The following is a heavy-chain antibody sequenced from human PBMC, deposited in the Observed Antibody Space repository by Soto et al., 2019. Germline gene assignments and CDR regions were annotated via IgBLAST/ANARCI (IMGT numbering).Heavy chain of an antibody. CDR1: GFTFSDYY. CDR2: ISSSGSTI. Sequence: GGSLRLSCAASGFTFSDYYMSWIRQAPGKGLEWVSYISSSGSTIYYADSVKGRFTISRDNAKNSLYLQMNSLRAEDTAVYYCARDCTNGVCYTFDYWGQGTLVTVSS. D-gene: IGHD2-8*01. J-gene: IGHJ4*02. V-gene: IGHV3-11*01. CDR3: ARDCTNGVCYTFDY.